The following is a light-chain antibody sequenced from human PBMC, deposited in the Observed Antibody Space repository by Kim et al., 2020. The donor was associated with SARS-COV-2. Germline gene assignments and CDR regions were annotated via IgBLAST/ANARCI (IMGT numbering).Light chain of an antibody. V-gene: IGLV1-47*02. J-gene: IGLJ3*02. CDR3: AAWDDSLSGWV. Sequence: QSVLTQPPSASGTPGQRVTISCSGSISNIGSNYVCWYQLLPGTAPKLLIYTNYQRPSGVPDRFSGSKSGTSASLAISGLRSEDEADYYCAAWDDSLSGWVFGGGTKLTVL. CDR1: ISNIGSNY. CDR2: TNY.